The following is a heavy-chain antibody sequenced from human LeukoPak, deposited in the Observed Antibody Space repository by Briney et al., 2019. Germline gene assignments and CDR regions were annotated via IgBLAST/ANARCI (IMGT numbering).Heavy chain of an antibody. CDR3: ARDHDSSGYFTHDFDY. D-gene: IGHD3-22*01. V-gene: IGHV3-21*01. CDR1: GFTFSSYS. CDR2: ISSSSSYI. J-gene: IGHJ4*02. Sequence: GRSLRLSCAASGFTFSSYSMNWVRQAPGKGLEWVSSISSSSSYIYYADSVKGRFTISRDNAKNSLYLQMNSLRAEDTAVYYCARDHDSSGYFTHDFDYWGQGTLVTVSS.